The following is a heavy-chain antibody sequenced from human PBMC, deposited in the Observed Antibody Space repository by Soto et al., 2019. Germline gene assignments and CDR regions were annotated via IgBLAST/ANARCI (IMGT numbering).Heavy chain of an antibody. CDR1: GFMFSTYW. CDR3: AMEGQWLAFDY. D-gene: IGHD6-19*01. Sequence: PGGSLRLSCSASGFMFSTYWMNWVRQAPGKGLMWVSRINSDGSSATYADSVEGRFTVSRDNAKNRLYLQTNSLRVEDTAVYYCAMEGQWLAFDYWGQGTLVTVSS. CDR2: INSDGSSA. V-gene: IGHV3-74*01. J-gene: IGHJ4*02.